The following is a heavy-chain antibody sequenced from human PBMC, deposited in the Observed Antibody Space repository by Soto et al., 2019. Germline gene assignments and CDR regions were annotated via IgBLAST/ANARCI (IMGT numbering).Heavy chain of an antibody. Sequence: GGSLILSCAASGFSFASYSMNWLRQAPGKGLEWVSSISSKPNRTSFYIHYAESVKGRFTISRDSAKNSLYLQMNSLRDEDTALYYCARPGDFFVLPGSVTSTFTGLDLWGQGTPVTVS. V-gene: IGHV3-21*01. J-gene: IGHJ6*02. D-gene: IGHD2-8*01. CDR1: GFSFASYS. CDR3: ARPGDFFVLPGSVTSTFTGLDL. CDR2: ISSKPNRTSFYI.